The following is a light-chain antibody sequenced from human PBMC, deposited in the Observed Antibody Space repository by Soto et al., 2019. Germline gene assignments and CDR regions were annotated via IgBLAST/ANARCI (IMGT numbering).Light chain of an antibody. V-gene: IGKV1-6*01. CDR3: LQDYNYPRT. J-gene: IGKJ1*01. CDR2: AAS. CDR1: QDIRNK. Sequence: AIQMTQSPSSLSASVGDRVTITCRASQDIRNKLGWYQQKPGKAPNLLIYAASTLESGVPSRFSGSGSGTDFTLTISSLQPEDFATYYCLQDYNYPRTFGQGTKVEIK.